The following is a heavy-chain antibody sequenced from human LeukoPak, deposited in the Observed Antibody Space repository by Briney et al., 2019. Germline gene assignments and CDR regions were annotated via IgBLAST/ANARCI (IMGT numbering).Heavy chain of an antibody. CDR1: GYTFTSYA. CDR3: ARVSELLWFGEEDY. V-gene: IGHV1-3*01. J-gene: IGHJ4*02. CDR2: INAGNGNT. Sequence: ASVKVSCKASGYTFTSYAMHWVRQAPGQRLEWMGWINAGNGNTKYSQKFQGRVTITRDTSASIAYMELSSLRSEDTAVYHCARVSELLWFGEEDYWGQGTLVTVSS. D-gene: IGHD3-10*01.